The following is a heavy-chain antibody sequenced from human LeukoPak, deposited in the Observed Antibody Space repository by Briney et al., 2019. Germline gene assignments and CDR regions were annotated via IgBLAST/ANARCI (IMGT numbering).Heavy chain of an antibody. CDR3: ARAGTYYYDSSGYYPFDY. Sequence: GGSLRLSCAASGLTFSSYSMNWVRQAPGKGLEWVSYISSSSSTIYYAASVKGRFTISRDNAKNSLYLQMNSLRAEDTAVYYCARAGTYYYDSSGYYPFDYWGQGTLVTVSS. CDR2: ISSSSSTI. J-gene: IGHJ4*02. V-gene: IGHV3-48*01. D-gene: IGHD3-22*01. CDR1: GLTFSSYS.